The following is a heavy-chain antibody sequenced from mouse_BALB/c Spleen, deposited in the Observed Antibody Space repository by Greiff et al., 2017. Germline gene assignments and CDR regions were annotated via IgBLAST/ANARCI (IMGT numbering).Heavy chain of an antibody. Sequence: VHVKQSGTVLARPGASVKMSCKASGYTFTSYWMHWVKQRPGQGLEWIGAIYPGNSDTSYNQKFKGKAKLTAVTSTSTAYMELSSLTNEDSAVYYCTRKDLYYDYDVDAMDYWGQGTSVTVSS. J-gene: IGHJ4*01. D-gene: IGHD2-4*01. CDR2: IYPGNSDT. CDR1: GYTFTSYW. CDR3: TRKDLYYDYDVDAMDY. V-gene: IGHV1-5*01.